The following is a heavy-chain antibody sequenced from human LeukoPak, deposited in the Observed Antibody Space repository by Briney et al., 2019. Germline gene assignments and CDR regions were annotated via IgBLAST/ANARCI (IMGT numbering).Heavy chain of an antibody. CDR1: GGSISSYY. CDR2: IYYSGST. J-gene: IGHJ3*02. CDR3: ARLYSSSWYDHDDAFDI. V-gene: IGHV4-59*08. D-gene: IGHD6-13*01. Sequence: PSETLSLTCTVSGGSISSYYWSWIRQPPGKGLEWIGYIYYSGSTNYNPSLKSRVTISVDTSKNQFSLKLSSVTAADTAVYYCARLYSSSWYDHDDAFDIWGQGTMVTVSS.